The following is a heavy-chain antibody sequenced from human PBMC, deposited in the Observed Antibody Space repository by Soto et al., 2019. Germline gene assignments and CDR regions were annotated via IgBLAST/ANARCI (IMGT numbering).Heavy chain of an antibody. CDR2: VNHSGTT. CDR3: ARGIGYCSSINCYSSRRLRFDS. D-gene: IGHD2-2*01. V-gene: IGHV4-34*01. J-gene: IGHJ4*02. Sequence: SETLSLTCAVYGGSFSGYYWTWIRQSPEKGLEWIGEVNHSGTTYYNPSLKTRVTISVHTPKNQFSLKMSSVTAADTAVYYCARGIGYCSSINCYSSRRLRFDSWGQGTLVTV. CDR1: GGSFSGYY.